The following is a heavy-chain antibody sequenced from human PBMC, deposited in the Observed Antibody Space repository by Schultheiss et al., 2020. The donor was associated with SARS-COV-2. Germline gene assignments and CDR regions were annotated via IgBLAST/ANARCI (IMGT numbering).Heavy chain of an antibody. Sequence: GGSLRLSCAASGFTVSSNYMSWVRQAPGKGLEWVSVIYSGGSTYYADSVKGRFTISRDNSKNTLYLQMNSLRDEDTAVYYCARVFGSGSYYNDHMWFDPWGQGTLVTVSS. CDR3: ARVFGSGSYYNDHMWFDP. CDR1: GFTVSSNY. CDR2: IYSGGST. J-gene: IGHJ5*02. V-gene: IGHV3-53*01. D-gene: IGHD3-10*01.